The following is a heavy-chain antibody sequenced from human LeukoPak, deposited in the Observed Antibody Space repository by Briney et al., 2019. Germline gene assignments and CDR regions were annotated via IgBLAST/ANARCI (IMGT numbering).Heavy chain of an antibody. CDR1: GGSISSYY. D-gene: IGHD3-3*01. CDR2: IYTSGST. Sequence: SETLSLTCTVSGGSISSYYWSWIRQPAGKGLEWIGRIYTSGSTNYNPSLKSRVTMSVDTSKNQFPLKLSSVTAADPAVYYCGSSAHYDFWSGSTYYYYYGMDVWGQGTTVTVSS. V-gene: IGHV4-4*07. J-gene: IGHJ6*02. CDR3: GSSAHYDFWSGSTYYYYYGMDV.